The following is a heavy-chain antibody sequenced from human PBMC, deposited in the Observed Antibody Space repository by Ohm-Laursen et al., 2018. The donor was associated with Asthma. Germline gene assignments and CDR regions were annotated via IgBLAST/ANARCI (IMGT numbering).Heavy chain of an antibody. V-gene: IGHV1-69*13. D-gene: IGHD5-12*01. CDR3: ARGGYSGYDLYYAMDV. CDR1: GGTFSSYA. CDR2: IIPIFGTA. Sequence: GASVKVSCKASGGTFSSYAISWVRQAPGQGLEWMGGIIPIFGTANYAQNFQGRITITADESTSTAYMDLSSLRSEDTAVYYCARGGYSGYDLYYAMDVWGQGTTVTVSS. J-gene: IGHJ6*02.